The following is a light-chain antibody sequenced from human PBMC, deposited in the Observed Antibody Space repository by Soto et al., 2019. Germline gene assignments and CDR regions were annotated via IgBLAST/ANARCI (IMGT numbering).Light chain of an antibody. J-gene: IGKJ3*01. CDR1: QDISNY. Sequence: DIQMTQSPSSLSASVGDRVTITCQASQDISNYLNWYQQKPGKAPKLLIYDASNLETGVPSRFSGSGSGTDFTVSITSMKAEDIASYYYHQYDNHHPVTFTLGTGTKVDIK. V-gene: IGKV1-33*01. CDR2: DAS. CDR3: HQYDNHHPVTFT.